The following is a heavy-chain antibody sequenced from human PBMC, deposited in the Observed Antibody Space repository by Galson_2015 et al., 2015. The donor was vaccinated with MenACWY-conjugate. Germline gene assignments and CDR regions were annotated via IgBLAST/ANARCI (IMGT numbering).Heavy chain of an antibody. D-gene: IGHD3-10*01. CDR3: TRVFYGSGSYYYGMDV. V-gene: IGHV3-73*01. J-gene: IGHJ6*02. CDR2: IRNKADRYAT. CDR1: EFPFSTSA. Sequence: SLRLPFPASEFPFSTSAMHWVRQAPGKGLEWVGGIRNKADRYATAYAASVKGRFTISRDDSKNTAYLQKNSLKTEDTAVYYCTRVFYGSGSYYYGMDVWGQGTTVTVSS.